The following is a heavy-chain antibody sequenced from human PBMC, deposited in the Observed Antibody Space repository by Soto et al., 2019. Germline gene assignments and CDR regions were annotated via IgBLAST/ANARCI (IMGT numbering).Heavy chain of an antibody. V-gene: IGHV3-48*02. CDR2: ITSSSDTI. Sequence: EVQLVESGGGLVQPGGSLRLSCAASGFTFSSFHMNWVRQAPGRGLEWVAYITSSSDTIYYSDSVKGRFTISRDNGKNSLFLQMNSLRDEDTAVYYCARVVVVIPPGYYYAMDVWGQGTTVTFSS. J-gene: IGHJ6*01. D-gene: IGHD3-22*01. CDR3: ARVVVVIPPGYYYAMDV. CDR1: GFTFSSFH.